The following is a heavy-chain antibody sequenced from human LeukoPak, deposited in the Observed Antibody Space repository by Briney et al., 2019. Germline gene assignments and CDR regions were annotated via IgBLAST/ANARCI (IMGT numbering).Heavy chain of an antibody. CDR1: GDSISSYY. Sequence: SETLSLTCTVSGDSISSYYWTGIRQPAGKRLEWIGRIYTSGSTNYNPSLKSRVTMSVDTSKNQFSLKLSSVTAADTAVYYCAREGARLTTVVTMYYFDYWGQGTLVTVSS. CDR3: AREGARLTTVVTMYYFDY. V-gene: IGHV4-4*07. J-gene: IGHJ4*02. CDR2: IYTSGST. D-gene: IGHD4-23*01.